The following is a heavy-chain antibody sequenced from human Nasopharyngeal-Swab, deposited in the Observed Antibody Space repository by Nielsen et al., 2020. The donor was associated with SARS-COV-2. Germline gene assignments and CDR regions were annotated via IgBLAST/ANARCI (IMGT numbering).Heavy chain of an antibody. CDR3: ARLGRYYDTLSGYARHFDY. D-gene: IGHD3-9*01. Sequence: WIRQPPGKVLEWIGYIDNSGTTDHNPSLKSRVTISVDTSKNQFSLKVNSVTAADTAVYYCARLGRYYDTLSGYARHFDYWGQGILVTVSS. V-gene: IGHV4-30-4*01. CDR2: IDNSGTT. J-gene: IGHJ4*02.